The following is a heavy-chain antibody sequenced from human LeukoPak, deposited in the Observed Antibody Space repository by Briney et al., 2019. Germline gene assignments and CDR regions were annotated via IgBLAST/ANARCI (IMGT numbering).Heavy chain of an antibody. CDR2: FDPEDGET. Sequence: ASVKVSCKVSGYTLTELSMHWVRQAPGKGLEWMGGFDPEDGETIYAQKFQGRVTMTEDTSTDTAYMELSSLRSEDTAVYYCARDFIVVDRLDYWGQGTLVTVSS. D-gene: IGHD3-16*02. V-gene: IGHV1-24*01. CDR3: ARDFIVVDRLDY. J-gene: IGHJ4*02. CDR1: GYTLTELS.